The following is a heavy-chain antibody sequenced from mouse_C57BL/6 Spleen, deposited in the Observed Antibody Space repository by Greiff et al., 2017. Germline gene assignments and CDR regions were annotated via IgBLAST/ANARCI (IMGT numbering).Heavy chain of an antibody. CDR2: INPNNGGT. CDR1: GYTFTDYY. Sequence: EVQLQQPGPELVKPGASVKISCKASGYTFTDYYMNWVKQSHGKSLEWIGDINPNNGGTSYNQKFKGKATLTVDKSSSTAYMELRSLTSEDSAVYYCARYSNYDYAMDYWGQGASVTVSS. D-gene: IGHD2-5*01. J-gene: IGHJ4*01. V-gene: IGHV1-26*01. CDR3: ARYSNYDYAMDY.